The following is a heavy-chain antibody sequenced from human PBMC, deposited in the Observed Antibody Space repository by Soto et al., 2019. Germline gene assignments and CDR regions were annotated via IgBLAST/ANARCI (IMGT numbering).Heavy chain of an antibody. V-gene: IGHV4-30-4*01. D-gene: IGHD2-15*01. CDR1: GGSISSGDFY. CDR2: ISYSGST. Sequence: SETLPLTCTVSGGSISSGDFYWSWIRQPPGRGLEWIGYISYSGSTYYNTSLKSRVTISVDTSKNQFSLKLNSVTAADTAVYYCARGGPTGGSYKYNWFDPWGQGTLVTV. CDR3: ARGGPTGGSYKYNWFDP. J-gene: IGHJ5*02.